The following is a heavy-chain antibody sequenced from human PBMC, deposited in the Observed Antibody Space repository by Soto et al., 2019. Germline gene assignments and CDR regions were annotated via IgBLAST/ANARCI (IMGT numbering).Heavy chain of an antibody. CDR2: IYYSGST. D-gene: IGHD2-2*02. J-gene: IGHJ3*02. CDR3: ARDVVVPAAIHDAFDI. CDR1: GGSISSGGYY. V-gene: IGHV4-31*03. Sequence: QVQLHESGPGLVKPSQTLSLTCTVSGGSISSGGYYWSWIRQHPGKGLEWIGYIYYSGSTYYNPSLKSRVTISVDTSKNQFSLKLSSVTAADTAVYYCARDVVVPAAIHDAFDIWGQGTMVTVSS.